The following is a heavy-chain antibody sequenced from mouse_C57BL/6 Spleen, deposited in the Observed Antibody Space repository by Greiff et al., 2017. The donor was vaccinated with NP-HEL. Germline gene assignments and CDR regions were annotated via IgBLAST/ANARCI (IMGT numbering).Heavy chain of an antibody. CDR1: GFSLTSYG. D-gene: IGHD2-4*01. CDR2: IWSGGST. V-gene: IGHV2-2*01. Sequence: VQGVESGPGLVQPSQSLSITCTVSGFSLTSYGVHWVRQSPGKGLEWLGVIWSGGSTDYNAAFISRLSISKDNSKSQVFFKMNSLQADDTAIYYCASDYDRYYYAMDYWGQGTSVTVSS. CDR3: ASDYDRYYYAMDY. J-gene: IGHJ4*01.